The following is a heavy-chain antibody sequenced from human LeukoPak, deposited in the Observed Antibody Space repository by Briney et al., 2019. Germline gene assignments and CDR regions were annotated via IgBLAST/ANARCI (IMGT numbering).Heavy chain of an antibody. CDR3: ARDPEIYGDYVYFDY. V-gene: IGHV1-69*10. J-gene: IGHJ4*02. Sequence: SLKDSSKASGDTFTSYALSSVRQAPGQGLEWMGRIIPIFGIANYAQKFQGRVTTTADKSTSTAYMELSSLRSEDTAVDYCARDPEIYGDYVYFDYWGQGTLVTVSS. D-gene: IGHD4-17*01. CDR1: GDTFTSYA. CDR2: IIPIFGIA.